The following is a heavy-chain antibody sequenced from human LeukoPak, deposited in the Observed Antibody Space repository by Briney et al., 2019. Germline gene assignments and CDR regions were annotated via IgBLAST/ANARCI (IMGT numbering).Heavy chain of an antibody. CDR2: ISGYNGNT. Sequence: AASVKVSCKASSYSFNRYGTSWVRQAPGQGLEWMGWISGYNGNTNYAQKFLGRVSMTADTSTSTAYMELRSLTSDDTAVYYCARSARGTYYYFDLWGQGTLVTVSS. D-gene: IGHD2-21*01. CDR1: SYSFNRYG. CDR3: ARSARGTYYYFDL. J-gene: IGHJ4*02. V-gene: IGHV1-18*01.